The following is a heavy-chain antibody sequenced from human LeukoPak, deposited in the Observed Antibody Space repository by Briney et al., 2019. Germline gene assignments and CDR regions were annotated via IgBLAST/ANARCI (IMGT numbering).Heavy chain of an antibody. D-gene: IGHD4-17*01. J-gene: IGHJ3*02. CDR3: ARVSTVTRSRLDAFDI. CDR2: IYTSGST. CDR1: GGSTSSYY. V-gene: IGHV4-4*07. Sequence: SETLSLTCTVSGGSTSSYYWSWIRQPAGKGLEWIGRIYTSGSTNYNPSLKSRVTMSVDTSKNQFSLKLSSVTAADTAVYYCARVSTVTRSRLDAFDIWGQGTMVTVSS.